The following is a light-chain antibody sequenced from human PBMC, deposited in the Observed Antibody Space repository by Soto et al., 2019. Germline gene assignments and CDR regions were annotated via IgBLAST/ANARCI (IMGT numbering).Light chain of an antibody. Sequence: EIVLTQSPGTLSLSPGERATLACRASQSVSTNYLAWYQQKPGQAPRLLIYGASNRATGIPARFSGSGSGTEFTLTISSLQSEDFAVYYCQQHNNWPPITFGQGTRLEIK. J-gene: IGKJ5*01. V-gene: IGKV3D-15*01. CDR1: QSVSTN. CDR3: QQHNNWPPIT. CDR2: GAS.